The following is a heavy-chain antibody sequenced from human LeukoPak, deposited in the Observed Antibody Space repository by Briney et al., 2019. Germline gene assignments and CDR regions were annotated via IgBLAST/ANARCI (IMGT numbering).Heavy chain of an antibody. CDR1: GGSIRSDY. Sequence: SEPLSLTCTVCGGSIRSDYWSWIRQPPGKGLEWIGYIYYSGTTNSGSTNYNPSLKSRVTISVDTSKSQFSLKLSSVTAADTAVDYCARLYGDYDYFDYWGQGTLVTVSS. V-gene: IGHV4-4*08. CDR2: IYYSGTTNSGST. CDR3: ARLYGDYDYFDY. J-gene: IGHJ4*02. D-gene: IGHD4-17*01.